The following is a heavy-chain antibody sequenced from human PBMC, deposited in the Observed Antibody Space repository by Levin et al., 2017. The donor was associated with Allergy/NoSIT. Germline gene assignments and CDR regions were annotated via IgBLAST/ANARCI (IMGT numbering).Heavy chain of an antibody. Sequence: ASVKVSCKASGYTFTSYDINWVRQATGQGLEWMGWMNPNSGNTGYAQKFQGRVTMTRNTSISTAYMELSSLRSEDTAVYYCARGPSSGYYSAGTGGFDPWGQGTLVTVSS. D-gene: IGHD3-22*01. CDR1: GYTFTSYD. CDR3: ARGPSSGYYSAGTGGFDP. CDR2: MNPNSGNT. V-gene: IGHV1-8*01. J-gene: IGHJ5*02.